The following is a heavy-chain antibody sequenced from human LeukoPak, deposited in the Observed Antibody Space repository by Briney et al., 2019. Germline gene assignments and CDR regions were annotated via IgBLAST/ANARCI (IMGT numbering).Heavy chain of an antibody. V-gene: IGHV1-18*01. J-gene: IGHJ5*02. CDR3: ARDSVAVVPAAIGP. CDR1: GYTFTSYG. Sequence: VASVKVSCKASGYTFTSYGISWVRQAPGQGLEWMGWISAYNGNTNYAQKLQGRVTMTTDTSTSTAYMELRSLRSDDTAVYYCARDSVAVVPAAIGPWGQGTLVTVSS. CDR2: ISAYNGNT. D-gene: IGHD2-2*01.